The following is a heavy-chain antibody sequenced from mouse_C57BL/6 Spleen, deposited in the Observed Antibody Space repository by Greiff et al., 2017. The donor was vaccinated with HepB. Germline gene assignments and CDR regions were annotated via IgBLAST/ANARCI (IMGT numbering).Heavy chain of an antibody. CDR2: IYPRSGNT. D-gene: IGHD1-1*01. CDR1: GYTFTSYG. CDR3: AYYYGSLWYFDV. J-gene: IGHJ1*03. V-gene: IGHV1-81*01. Sequence: VQLQQSGAELARPGASVKLSCKASGYTFTSYGISWVKQRTGQGLEWIGEIYPRSGNTYYNEKFKGKATLTADKSSSTAYMELRSLTSEDSAVYFCAYYYGSLWYFDVWGTGTTVTVSS.